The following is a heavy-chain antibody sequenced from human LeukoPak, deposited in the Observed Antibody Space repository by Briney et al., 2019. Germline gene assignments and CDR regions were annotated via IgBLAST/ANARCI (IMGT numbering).Heavy chain of an antibody. CDR1: GGSISNYY. Sequence: SETLSLTCTVSGGSISNYYWSWIRQFPGKGLEWIGYIYYSGSTNYNPSLKSRVTISVDKSKNQFSLKLSSVTAADTAVYYCASRPMTTLDDWGQGTLVTVSS. V-gene: IGHV4-59*12. J-gene: IGHJ4*02. CDR2: IYYSGST. D-gene: IGHD4-17*01. CDR3: ASRPMTTLDD.